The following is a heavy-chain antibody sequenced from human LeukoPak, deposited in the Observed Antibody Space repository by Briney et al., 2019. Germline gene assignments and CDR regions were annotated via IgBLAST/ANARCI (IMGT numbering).Heavy chain of an antibody. CDR2: IYHSGST. CDR1: GFTFSSYSM. Sequence: GSLRLSCAASGFTFSSYSMNWVRQPPGKGLEWIGEIYHSGSTNYNPSLKSRVTISVDKSKNQFSLKLSSVTAADTAVYYCARGSGFDCLDYWGQGTLVTVSS. D-gene: IGHD2-21*01. CDR3: ARGSGFDCLDY. J-gene: IGHJ4*02. V-gene: IGHV4-4*02.